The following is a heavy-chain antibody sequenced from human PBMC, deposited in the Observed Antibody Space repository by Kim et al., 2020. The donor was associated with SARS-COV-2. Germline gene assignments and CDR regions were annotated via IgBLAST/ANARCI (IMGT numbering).Heavy chain of an antibody. CDR2: IYYSGST. Sequence: SETLSLTCTVSGGSISSYYWSWIRQPPGKGLEWIGYIYYSGSTNYNPSLKSRVTISVDTSKNQFSLKLSSVTAADTAVYYCARWGIAAAGTPYYYYGMDVWGQGTTVTVSS. CDR1: GGSISSYY. V-gene: IGHV4-59*01. D-gene: IGHD6-13*01. CDR3: ARWGIAAAGTPYYYYGMDV. J-gene: IGHJ6*02.